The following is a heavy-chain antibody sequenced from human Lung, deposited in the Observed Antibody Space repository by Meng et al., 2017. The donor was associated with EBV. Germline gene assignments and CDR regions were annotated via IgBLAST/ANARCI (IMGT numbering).Heavy chain of an antibody. J-gene: IGHJ1*01. CDR1: GLSFTNYP. D-gene: IGHD3-3*01. CDR2: IAGSDARR. CDR3: ATFYVTYSGFYDYWLNLQD. Sequence: EVQLVESXGGLVQPGXSLRLSXAASGLSFTNYPMSWVRQAPGKGLEWVSSIAGSDARRHYADSVMGRFSISRDNSRNTLYLQMDSLRVEDTAVYFCATFYVTYSGFYDYWLNLQDWSQGTLVTVSS. V-gene: IGHV3-23*04.